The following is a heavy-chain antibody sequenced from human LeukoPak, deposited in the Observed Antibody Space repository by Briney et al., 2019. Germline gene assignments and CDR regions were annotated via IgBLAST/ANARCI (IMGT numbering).Heavy chain of an antibody. Sequence: GGSLRLSCEVSGFTYSGHWMHWFRQAPGKGLEWVSRINKDGSSRSYADSVKGRFTISRDNAENTLHLQMNGLRAEDTAVYYCVRDLYYGAGDYWGQGTLVTVSS. V-gene: IGHV3-74*01. CDR1: GFTYSGHW. J-gene: IGHJ4*02. D-gene: IGHD3-10*01. CDR3: VRDLYYGAGDY. CDR2: INKDGSSR.